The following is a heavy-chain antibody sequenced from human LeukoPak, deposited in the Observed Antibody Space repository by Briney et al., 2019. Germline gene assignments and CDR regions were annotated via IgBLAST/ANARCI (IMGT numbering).Heavy chain of an antibody. D-gene: IGHD3-3*01. V-gene: IGHV4-61*02. CDR2: IFSTGVT. Sequence: TLSLTCTVSGDSINSGNYFWSWIRQPAGKGVEYIGSIFSTGVTDSNPSLKSRVTISVDTSKNQFSLKLPSVTAADTAVYYCARPLTIYGYYYYYMDVWGKGTTVTVSS. J-gene: IGHJ6*03. CDR3: ARPLTIYGYYYYYMDV. CDR1: GDSINSGNYF.